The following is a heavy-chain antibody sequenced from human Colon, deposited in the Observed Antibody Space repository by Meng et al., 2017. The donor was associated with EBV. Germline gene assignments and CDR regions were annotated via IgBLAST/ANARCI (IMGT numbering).Heavy chain of an antibody. D-gene: IGHD5-18*01. CDR3: ARGIQIWHEIDY. Sequence: PQGAGPGLVKPSETLSLTCTVSGGSISSSSYSCAWIRQPPGKGLEWIGGISYGGSTSYNPSLKSRVTISIDTSKNQFSLSLTSVTAADTAIYYCARGIQIWHEIDYWGQGTLVTVSS. V-gene: IGHV4-39*07. CDR2: ISYGGST. J-gene: IGHJ4*02. CDR1: GGSISSSSYS.